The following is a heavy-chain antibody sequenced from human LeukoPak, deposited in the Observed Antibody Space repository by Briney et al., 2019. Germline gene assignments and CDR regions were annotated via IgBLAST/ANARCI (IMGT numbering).Heavy chain of an antibody. CDR2: IIPIFGIA. Sequence: GASVKVSCKASGGTFNSYAISWVRQAPGQGLEWMGRIIPIFGIANYAQKFQGRVTITADKSTSTAYMELSSLRSEDTAVYYCARGGDPDYYYYYGMDVWGQGTTVTVSS. D-gene: IGHD3-10*01. CDR3: ARGGDPDYYYYYGMDV. CDR1: GGTFNSYA. V-gene: IGHV1-69*04. J-gene: IGHJ6*02.